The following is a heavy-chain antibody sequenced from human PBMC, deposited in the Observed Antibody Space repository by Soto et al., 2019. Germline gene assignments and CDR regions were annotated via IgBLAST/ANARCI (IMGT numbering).Heavy chain of an antibody. V-gene: IGHV1-69*13. J-gene: IGHJ6*02. CDR3: ARSIGSYYLAHYYYDMDV. D-gene: IGHD1-26*01. CDR2: IIPIFGTA. Sequence: SVKVSFKASGGTFSSYAISWVRQAPGQGLEWMGGIIPIFGTANYAQKFQGRVTITADESTSTAYMELSSLRSEDTAVYYCARSIGSYYLAHYYYDMDVWGQGTTGTVSS. CDR1: GGTFSSYA.